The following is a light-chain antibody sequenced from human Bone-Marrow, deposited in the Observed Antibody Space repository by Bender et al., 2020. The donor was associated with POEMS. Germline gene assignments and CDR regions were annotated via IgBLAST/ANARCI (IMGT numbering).Light chain of an antibody. Sequence: QSALTQPPSASGSPGQSVTISCTGTSSDVGGYEHVSWYQQLPGNAPKFMIYEVTLRPSGVSNRFSGSKSGNTASLTISGLQAEDEADYHCCSYAGSNSYVFGSGTKVTVL. CDR1: SSDVGGYEH. J-gene: IGLJ1*01. V-gene: IGLV2-8*01. CDR2: EVT. CDR3: CSYAGSNSYV.